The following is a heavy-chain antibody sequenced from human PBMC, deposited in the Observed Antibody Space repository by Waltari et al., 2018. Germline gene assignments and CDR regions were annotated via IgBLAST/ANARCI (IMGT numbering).Heavy chain of an antibody. CDR3: ARVGWSSSWYHESDY. J-gene: IGHJ4*02. Sequence: QLQLQESGSGLVKPSETLSLTCTVSGGSISSSSYYWGWIRQPPGKGLEWIGSIYYSGSTYYNPSLRSRVTISVDTSKNQFSLKLSSVTAADTAVYYCARVGWSSSWYHESDYWGQGTLVTVSS. D-gene: IGHD6-13*01. CDR2: IYYSGST. V-gene: IGHV4-39*07. CDR1: GGSISSSSYY.